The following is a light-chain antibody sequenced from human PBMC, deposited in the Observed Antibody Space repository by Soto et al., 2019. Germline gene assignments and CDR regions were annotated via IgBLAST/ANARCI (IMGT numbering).Light chain of an antibody. J-gene: IGKJ1*01. CDR1: QSISIF. CDR3: QQSYSTPRT. V-gene: IGKV1-39*01. Sequence: DIQMTQSPSSLSASVGDRVTITCRASQSISIFLNWFQQKPGKAPKLLMYGASSLRSGVPSRFSGSGSGTDFTLTISSLQPEDFATYYCQQSYSTPRTFGQGTKVDIK. CDR2: GAS.